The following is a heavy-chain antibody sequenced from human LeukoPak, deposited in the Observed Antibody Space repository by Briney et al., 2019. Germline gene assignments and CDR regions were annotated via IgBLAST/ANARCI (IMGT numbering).Heavy chain of an antibody. CDR1: GFTFGDYA. D-gene: IGHD6-19*01. V-gene: IGHV3-49*04. Sequence: GSLRLSCTASGFTFGDYAMSWVRKAQGTGLERVGFIRSEAYGGTTEYAASVKGRFTISRDDSKSIAYLQMNSLKTEDTAVYYCTRDLVRGWYSNWGQGTLVTVSS. J-gene: IGHJ4*02. CDR2: IRSEAYGGTT. CDR3: TRDLVRGWYSN.